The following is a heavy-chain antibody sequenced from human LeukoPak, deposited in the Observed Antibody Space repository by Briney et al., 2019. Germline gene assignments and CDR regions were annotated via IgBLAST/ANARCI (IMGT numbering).Heavy chain of an antibody. V-gene: IGHV3-7*01. CDR2: IKQDGSES. CDR3: ARDEATMVRGHDY. D-gene: IGHD3-10*01. Sequence: GGSLRLSCVASGFTFSSYWMSGVGQAPGKGLEWLANIKQDGSESYYVDSVKGRFTISRDNAKNSLYLQMNSLRADDTAVYYCARDEATMVRGHDYWGQGTLVTVSS. J-gene: IGHJ4*02. CDR1: GFTFSSYW.